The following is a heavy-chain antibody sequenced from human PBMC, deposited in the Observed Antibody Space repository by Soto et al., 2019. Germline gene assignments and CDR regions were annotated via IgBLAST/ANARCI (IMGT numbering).Heavy chain of an antibody. CDR2: IYYIGTT. CDR1: GGSISSSSSY. CDR3: ATHPNRRVAGDF. Sequence: QLQLQESGPGLVKPSETLSLTCSVSGGSISSSSSYWDWLRLSPGGGLEWIGSIYYIGTTSYTPSLKSRVTMSVDTSKNQFSLNLTSVTAADTAVYFCATHPNRRVAGDFWGQGTLITVSS. D-gene: IGHD3-3*01. V-gene: IGHV4-39*01. J-gene: IGHJ4*02.